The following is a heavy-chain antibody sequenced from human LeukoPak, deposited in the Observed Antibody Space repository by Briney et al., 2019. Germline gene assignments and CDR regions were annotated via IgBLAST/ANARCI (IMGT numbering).Heavy chain of an antibody. Sequence: GGSLRLSCAASRFTLSSFAMSWVRQAPGKGLESVSIISGGGGRTYFADSVKGRFSISRNNSKNTLYLQMNSLKAEDTAVYYCAKGHSDYGTGFDLWGRGTLVTVSS. CDR3: AKGHSDYGTGFDL. J-gene: IGHJ4*02. D-gene: IGHD5-12*01. V-gene: IGHV3-23*01. CDR2: ISGGGGRT. CDR1: RFTLSSFA.